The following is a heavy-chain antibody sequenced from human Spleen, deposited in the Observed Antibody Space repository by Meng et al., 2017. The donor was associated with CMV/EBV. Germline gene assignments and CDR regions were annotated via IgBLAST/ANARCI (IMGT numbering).Heavy chain of an antibody. D-gene: IGHD4-17*01. CDR1: GGSIRSSSYY. CDR3: ARVLSDYGDYLYYFDY. Sequence: QLHVQESGPGLVKPSETLSLTGTVSGGSIRSSSYYWGWIRQPPGKGLEWIGSIYYSGSTYYNPSLKSRVTISVDTSKNQFSLKLSSVTAADTAVYYCARVLSDYGDYLYYFDYWGQGTLVTVSS. J-gene: IGHJ4*02. V-gene: IGHV4-39*07. CDR2: IYYSGST.